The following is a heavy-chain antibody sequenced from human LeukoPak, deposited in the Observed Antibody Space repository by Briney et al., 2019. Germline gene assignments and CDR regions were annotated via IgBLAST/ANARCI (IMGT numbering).Heavy chain of an antibody. V-gene: IGHV4-4*07. D-gene: IGHD6-13*01. CDR3: ARLTAAAGYFDS. CDR1: GGSISSYY. J-gene: IGHJ4*02. CDR2: IYTSGNT. Sequence: PSETLSLTCTVSGGSISSYYGSWIRQPAGKGLEWIGRIYTSGNTEYNPSLKSRATMSVDTSKNQFSLKLSSVTAADTAVYYCARLTAAAGYFDSWGPRTLVTVSS.